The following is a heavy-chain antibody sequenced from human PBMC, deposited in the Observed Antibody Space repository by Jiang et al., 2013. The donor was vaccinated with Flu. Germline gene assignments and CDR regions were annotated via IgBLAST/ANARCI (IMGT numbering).Heavy chain of an antibody. Sequence: AASGFTFSSYAMSWVRQAPGKGLEWVSAISGSGGSTYYADSVKGRFTISRDNSKNTLYLQMNSLRAEDTAVYYCAKGQRAFTMPQLVDYWGQGTLVTVSS. D-gene: IGHD2-2*01. CDR1: GFTFSSYA. CDR2: ISGSGGST. J-gene: IGHJ4*02. V-gene: IGHV3-23*01. CDR3: AKGQRAFTMPQLVDY.